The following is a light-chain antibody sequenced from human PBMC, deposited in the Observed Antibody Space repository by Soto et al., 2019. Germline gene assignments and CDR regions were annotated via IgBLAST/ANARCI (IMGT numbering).Light chain of an antibody. CDR1: QSVSSSY. CDR3: QHYTDWPWT. J-gene: IGKJ1*01. V-gene: IGKV3-15*01. CDR2: YIS. Sequence: EILLTQSPGTLSVSPGERATLSCRASQSVSSSYLAWYQQKPGQAPRLLIYYISTRATGIPARFSGGGSGTDFTLTISSLQSEDFAVYYCQHYTDWPWTFGQGTKVDIK.